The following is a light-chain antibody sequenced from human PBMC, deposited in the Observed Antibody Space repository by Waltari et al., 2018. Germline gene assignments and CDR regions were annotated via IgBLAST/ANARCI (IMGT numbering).Light chain of an antibody. Sequence: DIQMTQSPSSLSASVGDRVTITCRASQSVITYLNWYQQDPGKAPKLLIYAASSLQSGGPSRFSGSGSGTDFTLTISNLQPGDFATYYCQQSYNNPRTFGPGTKVNIK. CDR2: AAS. J-gene: IGKJ3*01. CDR1: QSVITY. V-gene: IGKV1-39*01. CDR3: QQSYNNPRT.